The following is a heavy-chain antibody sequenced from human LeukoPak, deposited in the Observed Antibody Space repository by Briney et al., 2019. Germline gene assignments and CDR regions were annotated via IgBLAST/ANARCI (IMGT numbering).Heavy chain of an antibody. CDR1: GFTFSDYY. D-gene: IGHD2-2*01. CDR3: ARHQVVPAAIIGNWFDL. CDR2: IYYSGST. V-gene: IGHV4-39*01. Sequence: NPGGSLRLSCAASGFTFSDYYMSWIRQPPGKGLEWIGSIYYSGSTYYNPSLKSRVTISVDTSKNQFSLKLSSVTAADTAVYYCARHQVVPAAIIGNWFDLWGQGTLVSVSS. J-gene: IGHJ5*02.